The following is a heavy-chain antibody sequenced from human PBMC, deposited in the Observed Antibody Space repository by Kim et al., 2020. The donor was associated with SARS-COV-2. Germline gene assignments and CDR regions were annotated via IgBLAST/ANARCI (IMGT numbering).Heavy chain of an antibody. D-gene: IGHD2-21*01. Sequence: IYYADSVKGRFTISRDNAKNSLYLQMNSLRAEDTAVYYCARGHKHYYFDYWGQGTLVTVSS. CDR2: I. CDR3: ARGHKHYYFDY. J-gene: IGHJ4*02. V-gene: IGHV3-48*03.